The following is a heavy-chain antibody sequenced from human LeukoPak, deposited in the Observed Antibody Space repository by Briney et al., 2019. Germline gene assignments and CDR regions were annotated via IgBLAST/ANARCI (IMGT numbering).Heavy chain of an antibody. D-gene: IGHD2/OR15-2a*01. Sequence: SETLSLTCAVYGGSFSGYYWSWIRQPPGKGLEWIGEINHSGSTNYNPSLKSRVTISVGTSKNQFSLKLSSVTAADTAVYYCARHARNKYYFDYWGQGTLVTVSS. J-gene: IGHJ4*02. CDR3: ARHARNKYYFDY. V-gene: IGHV4-34*01. CDR1: GGSFSGYY. CDR2: INHSGST.